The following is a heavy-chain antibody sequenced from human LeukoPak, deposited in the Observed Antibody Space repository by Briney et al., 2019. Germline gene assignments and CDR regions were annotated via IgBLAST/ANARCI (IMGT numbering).Heavy chain of an antibody. D-gene: IGHD1-26*01. J-gene: IGHJ4*02. CDR3: ASGRGSYSPDY. CDR1: GFSFSDHE. CDR2: LSSSGNA. V-gene: IGHV3-48*03. Sequence: GGSLRLSCAASGFSFSDHEMNWVRQAPGKGLEWVSYLSSSGNAYYADSVKGRFTISRDNSKNSLYLQMTSLRAEDTAVYYCASGRGSYSPDYWGQGTLVTVSS.